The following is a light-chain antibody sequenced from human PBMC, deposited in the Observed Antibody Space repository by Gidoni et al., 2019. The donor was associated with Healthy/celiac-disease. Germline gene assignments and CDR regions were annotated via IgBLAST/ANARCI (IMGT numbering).Light chain of an antibody. CDR2: GAS. Sequence: EIVLTQSPGTLSLSPGERATLSCRASQSVSSSYLAWYQQKPGQAPRLLIYGASSRATGIPDRFSGSGSGTDFTLTISRLEPEDFAVYYCQQYGSSPRTFGQGTKCGNQT. CDR1: QSVSSSY. J-gene: IGKJ1*01. V-gene: IGKV3-20*01. CDR3: QQYGSSPRT.